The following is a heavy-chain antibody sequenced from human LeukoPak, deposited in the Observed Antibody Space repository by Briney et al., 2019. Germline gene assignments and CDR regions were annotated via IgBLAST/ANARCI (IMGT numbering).Heavy chain of an antibody. Sequence: GGSLRLSCAASGITFSSYWMHWVRQAPGEGLVWVSRIKSDGSVTWYADSVKGRFTISRDNAKNMLYLQMNSLRDEDTAVYFCARDHDAVGTTIDHWGQGTLVTVSS. J-gene: IGHJ4*02. CDR2: IKSDGSVT. V-gene: IGHV3-74*01. CDR3: ARDHDAVGTTIDH. D-gene: IGHD1-14*01. CDR1: GITFSSYW.